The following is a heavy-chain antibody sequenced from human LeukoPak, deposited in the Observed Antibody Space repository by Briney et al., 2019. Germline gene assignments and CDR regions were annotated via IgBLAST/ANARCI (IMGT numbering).Heavy chain of an antibody. CDR1: GGSISSYY. J-gene: IGHJ4*02. D-gene: IGHD6-6*01. CDR2: IHYSGST. CDR3: ARGDSSSPCYIDY. Sequence: SETLSLTCTVSGGSISSYYWSWIRQPPGKELEWIGYIHYSGSTNYNPSLKSRVTMSVDTSKNQFSLKLTSVTAADTAVYYCARGDSSSPCYIDYWGQGILVTVSS. V-gene: IGHV4-59*01.